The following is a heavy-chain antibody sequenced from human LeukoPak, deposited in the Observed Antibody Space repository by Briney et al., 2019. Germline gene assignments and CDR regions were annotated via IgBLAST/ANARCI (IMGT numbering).Heavy chain of an antibody. CDR2: ISSSSDYT. CDR1: GIAFRSFT. J-gene: IGHJ4*02. V-gene: IGHV3-23*01. Sequence: GGSLRLSCAASGIAFRSFTMNWVRQAPGKGLEWVSAISSSSDYTYYADSVKGRFTISRDNSKNTLYLQMNSLRAEDTAVYHCAKDSRSTVAGTSTYWGQGSLVTVSS. D-gene: IGHD6-19*01. CDR3: AKDSRSTVAGTSTY.